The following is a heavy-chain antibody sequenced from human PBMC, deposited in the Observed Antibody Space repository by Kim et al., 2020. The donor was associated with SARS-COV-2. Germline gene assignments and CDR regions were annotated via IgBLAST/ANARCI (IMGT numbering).Heavy chain of an antibody. CDR1: GFTFSSYA. D-gene: IGHD3-22*01. J-gene: IGHJ2*01. Sequence: GGSLRLSCAASGFTFSSYAMSWVRQAPGKGLEWASVMSGSGGSTYYADSVKGRFTISRDNSKNTLYLQMNSLRAEDTAVYYCAKLKDVVVVTIPRYFDLWGRGTLVTVSS. CDR2: MSGSGGST. V-gene: IGHV3-23*01. CDR3: AKLKDVVVVTIPRYFDL.